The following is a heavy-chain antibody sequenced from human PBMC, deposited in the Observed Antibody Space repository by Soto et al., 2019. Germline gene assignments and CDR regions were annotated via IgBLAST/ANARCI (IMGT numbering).Heavy chain of an antibody. CDR3: ARVERGTATTVVDAFDI. V-gene: IGHV4-34*01. CDR1: GGFVTSGSYY. CDR2: MSHSGGT. J-gene: IGHJ3*02. D-gene: IGHD1-1*01. Sequence: QVQLQQWGAGLLKPSETLSLTCAVYGGFVTSGSYYWSWIRQPPGKGLEWIGEMSHSGGTHFNPSLKSRVTISVDTSKNQFTLKMSPVTAADTALYYCARVERGTATTVVDAFDIWGRGTMVTVSS.